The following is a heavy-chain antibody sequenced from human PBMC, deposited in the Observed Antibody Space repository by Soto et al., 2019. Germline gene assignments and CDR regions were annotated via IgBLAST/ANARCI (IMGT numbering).Heavy chain of an antibody. CDR2: IYYSGST. CDR3: ARYWRSYFDY. CDR1: GGSISSGGYY. J-gene: IGHJ4*02. V-gene: IGHV4-31*03. D-gene: IGHD1-1*01. Sequence: SETLSLTCTVSGGSISSGGYYWSWIRQHPGKGLEWIGYIYYSGSTYYNPSLKSRVTISVDTSKNQFSLKLSSVTAADTAVYYCARYWRSYFDYWGQGTLLTVSS.